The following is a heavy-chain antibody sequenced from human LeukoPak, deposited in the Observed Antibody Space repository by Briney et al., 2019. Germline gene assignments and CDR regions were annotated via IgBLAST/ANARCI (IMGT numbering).Heavy chain of an antibody. CDR2: LNPNTGNT. D-gene: IGHD3-22*01. CDR3: ARMYYYDNSGDDNWFDP. Sequence: ASVKVSCKASGYSFTNYDINWVRQATGQGVEWMVWLNPNTGNTGYAQKFQGRVTITRNASISTAYLELSSLRSEDTAIYYCARMYYYDNSGDDNWFDPWGQGTLVTVSS. CDR1: GYSFTNYD. V-gene: IGHV1-8*03. J-gene: IGHJ5*02.